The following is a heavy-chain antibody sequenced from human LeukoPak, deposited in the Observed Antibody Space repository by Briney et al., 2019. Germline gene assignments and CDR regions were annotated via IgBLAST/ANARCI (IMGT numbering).Heavy chain of an antibody. V-gene: IGHV4-34*01. CDR1: GGSFSGYY. CDR2: INHSGST. J-gene: IGHJ6*03. CDR3: ARSRPSRGTQSRCSSTSCYVYYYYYMDV. D-gene: IGHD2-2*01. Sequence: PSETLSLTCAVYGGSFSGYYWSWIRQPPGKGLEWIGEINHSGSTNYNPSLKSRVTISVDTSKNQSSLKLSSVTAADMAVYYCARSRPSRGTQSRCSSTSCYVYYYYYMDVWGKGTTVTISS.